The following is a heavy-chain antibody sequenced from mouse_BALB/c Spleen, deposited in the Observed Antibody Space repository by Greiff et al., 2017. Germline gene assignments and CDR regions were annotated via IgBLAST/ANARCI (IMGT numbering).Heavy chain of an antibody. CDR3: ARRSFDY. CDR2: IYPGDGDT. V-gene: IGHV1-82*01. Sequence: QVQLKESGPELVKPGASVKISCKASGYAFSSSWMNWVKQRPGQGLEWIGRIYPGDGDTNYNGKFKGKATLTADKSSSTAYMQLSSLTSVDSAVYFWARRSFDYWGQGTTLTVSS. J-gene: IGHJ2*01. CDR1: GYAFSSSW.